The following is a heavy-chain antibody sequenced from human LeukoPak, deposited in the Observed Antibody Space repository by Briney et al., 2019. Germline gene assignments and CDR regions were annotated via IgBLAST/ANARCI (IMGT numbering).Heavy chain of an antibody. CDR1: GFTFSSYA. V-gene: IGHV3-23*01. J-gene: IGHJ6*02. CDR2: ISGSGGST. CDR3: ATWRHIVVRGGGDYYYYGMDV. Sequence: QPGGSLRLSCAASGFTFSSYAMSWVRQAPGKGLEWVSAISGSGGSTYYADSVKGRFTISRHNSKNTLYLQMNSLRAEDTAVYYCATWRHIVVRGGGDYYYYGMDVWGQGTTVTVSS. D-gene: IGHD2-2*01.